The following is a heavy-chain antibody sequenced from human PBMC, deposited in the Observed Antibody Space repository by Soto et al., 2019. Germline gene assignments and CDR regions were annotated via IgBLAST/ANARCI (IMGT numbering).Heavy chain of an antibody. CDR1: GYTFTGYY. CDR2: INPNSGGT. Sequence: ASVKVSCKASGYTFTGYYMHWVRQAPGQGLEWMGWINPNSGGTNYAQKFQGRVTMTRDTSTSTVYMELSSLRSEDTAVYYCARQDYKANPDYWGQGTLVTVSS. J-gene: IGHJ4*02. CDR3: ARQDYKANPDY. V-gene: IGHV1-2*02. D-gene: IGHD4-4*01.